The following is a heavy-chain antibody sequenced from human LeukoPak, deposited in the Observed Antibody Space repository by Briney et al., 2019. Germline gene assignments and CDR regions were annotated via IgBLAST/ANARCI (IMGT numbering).Heavy chain of an antibody. V-gene: IGHV3-48*01. CDR1: GFTFSSYS. Sequence: AGGSLRLSCAASGFTFSSYSMNWVRQAPGKGLEWVSYISSSSSTIYYADSVKGRFTISRDNAKNSLYLQMNSLRAEDTAVYYCARPRIVGARALAYWGQGTLVTASS. CDR2: ISSSSSTI. CDR3: ARPRIVGARALAY. D-gene: IGHD1-26*01. J-gene: IGHJ4*02.